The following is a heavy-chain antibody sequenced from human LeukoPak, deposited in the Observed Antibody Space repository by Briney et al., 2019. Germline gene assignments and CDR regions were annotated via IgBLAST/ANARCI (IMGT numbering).Heavy chain of an antibody. V-gene: IGHV4-4*07. CDR2: IYTSGST. D-gene: IGHD6-19*01. J-gene: IGHJ5*02. CDR3: ARDPRYYSSGWYNWFDP. CDR1: GGSIRSYY. Sequence: SETLSLTCTVSGGSIRSYYWSWIRQPAGKGLEWIGRIYTSGSTNYNPSLKSRVTMSVGTSKNQFSLKLSSVTAADTAVYYCARDPRYYSSGWYNWFDPWGQGTLVTVSS.